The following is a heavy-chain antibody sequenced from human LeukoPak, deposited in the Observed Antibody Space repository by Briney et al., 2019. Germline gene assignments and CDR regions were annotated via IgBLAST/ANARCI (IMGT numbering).Heavy chain of an antibody. D-gene: IGHD4-11*01. CDR1: GYSFTSYW. Sequence: GESLKTSCKGSGYSFTSYWISWGRQLPGKGLGWMGRIDPSDSYTNYSPSFQGHVAISAHKSIRTAYLQWSSVKASDTAMYYCAGTTVITPGGGWFDPWGQGTLVTVSS. CDR2: IDPSDSYT. CDR3: AGTTVITPGGGWFDP. V-gene: IGHV5-10-1*01. J-gene: IGHJ5*02.